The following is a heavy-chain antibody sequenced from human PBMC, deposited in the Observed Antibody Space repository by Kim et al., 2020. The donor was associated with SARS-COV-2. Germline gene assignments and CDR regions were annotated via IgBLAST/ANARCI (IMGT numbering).Heavy chain of an antibody. D-gene: IGHD3-10*01. CDR3: WGYYYGWGSTDAFDI. CDR2: IWYDGSNK. V-gene: IGHV3-33*01. CDR1: GFTFSSYG. Sequence: GGSLRLSCAASGFTFSSYGMHWVRQAPGKGLEWVAVIWYDGSNKYYADAVKGRFTISRDNCKNTLYLQMNSLRAEDTAVYYCWGYYYGWGSTDAFDIWG. J-gene: IGHJ3*02.